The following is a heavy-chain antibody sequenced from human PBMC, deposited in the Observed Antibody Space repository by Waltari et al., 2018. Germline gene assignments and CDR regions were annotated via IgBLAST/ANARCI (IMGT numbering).Heavy chain of an antibody. D-gene: IGHD1-1*01. J-gene: IGHJ4*02. Sequence: QVQLVQSGAAVKKPGASVKVSCKASGYTFTGSFIHWVRQAPGQCLECIGPSNPNNGSTNETPKFQGRVTMTRDTAISPAYMEVSKLTSDDTAVYYCARVQVSNNPPSSDYWGQGTLFTVSS. CDR3: ARVQVSNNPPSSDY. CDR2: SNPNNGST. V-gene: IGHV1-2*06. CDR1: GYTFTGSF.